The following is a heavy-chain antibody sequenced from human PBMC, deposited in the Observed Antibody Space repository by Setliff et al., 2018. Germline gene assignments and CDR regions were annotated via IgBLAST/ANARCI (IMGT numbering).Heavy chain of an antibody. V-gene: IGHV4-39*01. D-gene: IGHD3-10*01. CDR2: IYHRGST. CDR3: ARHVGSRSRGYNYYYYYMDV. CDR1: GGSINRDY. Sequence: PSETLSLTCSVSGGSINRDYWGWIRQPPGKGLEWIGSIYHRGSTYYNPSLKSRVAISVDTSRNQFSLKLSSVTAADTAVYYCARHVGSRSRGYNYYYYYMDVWGKGTTVTVSS. J-gene: IGHJ6*03.